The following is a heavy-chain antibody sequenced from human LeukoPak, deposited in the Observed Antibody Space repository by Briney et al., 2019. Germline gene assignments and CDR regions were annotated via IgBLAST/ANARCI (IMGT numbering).Heavy chain of an antibody. J-gene: IGHJ4*02. D-gene: IGHD4-23*01. CDR2: IYYSGST. V-gene: IGHV4-59*12. Sequence: SETLSLTYTVSGGSISSYYWSWIRQPPGKGLEWIGYIYYSGSTNYNPSLKSRVTISVDTSKNQFSLKLSSVTAADTAVYYCARDVRATVVRSIFDYWGQGTLVTVSS. CDR3: ARDVRATVVRSIFDY. CDR1: GGSISSYY.